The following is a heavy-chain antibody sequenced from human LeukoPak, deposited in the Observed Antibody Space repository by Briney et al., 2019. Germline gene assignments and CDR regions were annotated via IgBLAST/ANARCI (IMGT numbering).Heavy chain of an antibody. CDR3: ARDWSMVGAFDI. Sequence: GGSLRLSCAASGFTFSRYGMHWVRQAPGKGLEWVAFIRYDGSNKYYADSVKGRFTISRDNSKNTLYLQMNSLRAEDTAVYYCARDWSMVGAFDIWGQGTMVTVSS. CDR2: IRYDGSNK. D-gene: IGHD3-10*01. CDR1: GFTFSRYG. J-gene: IGHJ3*02. V-gene: IGHV3-30*02.